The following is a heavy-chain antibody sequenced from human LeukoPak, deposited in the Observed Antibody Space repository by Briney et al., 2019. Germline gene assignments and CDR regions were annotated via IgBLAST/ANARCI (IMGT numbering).Heavy chain of an antibody. Sequence: PSETLSLTCAVYGGSFSGYYWSWIRQPPGKGLEWIGEINHSGSTNYNPSLKSRVTISVDTSKNQFSLKLSSVAAADTAVYYCARHRGRVTTDFDYWGQGTLVTVSS. V-gene: IGHV4-34*01. CDR3: ARHRGRVTTDFDY. D-gene: IGHD2-21*02. CDR1: GGSFSGYY. CDR2: INHSGST. J-gene: IGHJ4*02.